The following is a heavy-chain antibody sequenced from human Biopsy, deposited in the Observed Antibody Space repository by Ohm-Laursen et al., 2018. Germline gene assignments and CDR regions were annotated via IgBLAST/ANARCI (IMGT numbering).Heavy chain of an antibody. V-gene: IGHV4-59*08. Sequence: GTLSPTCTVSGGSISSYYWSWIRQPPGKGLEWIGYIYYTGGTNYNPSLKSRVTISVDTSMNHLSLRLTSVTAADTAVYYCARHAPSYSGSYWRYFDLWGRGTLVTVSS. CDR2: IYYTGGT. J-gene: IGHJ2*01. CDR1: GGSISSYY. CDR3: ARHAPSYSGSYWRYFDL. D-gene: IGHD1-26*01.